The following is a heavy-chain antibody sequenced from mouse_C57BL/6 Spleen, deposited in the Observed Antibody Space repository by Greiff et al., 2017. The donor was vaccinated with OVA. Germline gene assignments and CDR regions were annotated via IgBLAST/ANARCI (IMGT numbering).Heavy chain of an antibody. V-gene: IGHV1-81*01. Sequence: VQLVESGAELARPGASVKLSCKASGYTFTSYGISWVKQRTGQGLEWIGEIYPRSGNTYYNEKFKGKATLTADKSSSTAYMELRSLTSEDSAVYFCARPGGTGFAYWGQGTLVTVSA. D-gene: IGHD3-3*01. CDR1: GYTFTSYG. CDR2: IYPRSGNT. J-gene: IGHJ3*01. CDR3: ARPGGTGFAY.